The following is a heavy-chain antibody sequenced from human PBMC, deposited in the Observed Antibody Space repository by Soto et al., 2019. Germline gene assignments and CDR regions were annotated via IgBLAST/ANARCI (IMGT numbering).Heavy chain of an antibody. CDR2: ISYDGSNK. J-gene: IGHJ4*02. CDR3: ARPGGDY. CDR1: GFTFSSYA. V-gene: IGHV3-30-3*01. D-gene: IGHD3-16*01. Sequence: QVQLVESGGGVVQPGRSLRLSCAASGFTFSSYAMHWVRQAPGKGLEWVAVISYDGSNKYYADSVKGRFTISRDNSKNTRYLQMNSQRAEDTAVYYCARPGGDYWGQGTLVTVSS.